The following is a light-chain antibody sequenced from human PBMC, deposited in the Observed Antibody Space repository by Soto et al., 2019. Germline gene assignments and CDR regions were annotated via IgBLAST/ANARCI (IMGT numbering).Light chain of an antibody. CDR1: QSVSSN. Sequence: EIVLTQSPATLSLSPGERATLSCRASQSVSSNLAWYQQKPGQAPRLLIYDASNRATGIPVRFSGSGSGTDFTLTISSLEPEDFAVYYCQQSRDWPLTFGGGTKEEIK. CDR2: DAS. V-gene: IGKV3-11*01. CDR3: QQSRDWPLT. J-gene: IGKJ4*01.